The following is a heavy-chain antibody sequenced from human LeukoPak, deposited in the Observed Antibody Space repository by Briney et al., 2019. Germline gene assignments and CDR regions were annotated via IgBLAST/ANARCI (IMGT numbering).Heavy chain of an antibody. CDR2: ISYDGSNK. J-gene: IGHJ4*02. D-gene: IGHD2-15*01. CDR3: AREKYCSGGSCYRTYFDY. Sequence: GGSLRLSCAASGFTFSSYAMHWVRQAPGKGLEWVAVISYDGSNKYYADSVKGRFIISRDNSKNTLYLQMNSLRAEDTVVYYCAREKYCSGGSCYRTYFDYWGQGTLVTVSS. V-gene: IGHV3-30-3*01. CDR1: GFTFSSYA.